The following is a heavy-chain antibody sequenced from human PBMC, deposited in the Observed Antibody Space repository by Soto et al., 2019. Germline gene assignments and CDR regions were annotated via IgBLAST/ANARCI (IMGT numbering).Heavy chain of an antibody. D-gene: IGHD3-9*01. V-gene: IGHV4-30-4*01. CDR2: IYYSGST. CDR3: ARDRYVYDILTGYGYYYGMDV. CDR1: GGSISSGDYY. J-gene: IGHJ6*02. Sequence: QVQLQESGPGLVKPSQTLSLTCTVSGGSISSGDYYWSWIRQPPGKGLEWIGYIYYSGSTYYNPSLKRRFIISVDTSKNQCSLKLSSVTAADTAVDYCARDRYVYDILTGYGYYYGMDVWGQGTTVTVSS.